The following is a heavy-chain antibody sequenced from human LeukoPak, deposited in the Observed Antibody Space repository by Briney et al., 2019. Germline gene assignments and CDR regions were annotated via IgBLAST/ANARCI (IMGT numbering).Heavy chain of an antibody. Sequence: GGSLRPSCAASGFTFSSYAMHWVRQAPGKGLEWVAVISYDGSNKYYADSVKGRFTISRDNSKNTLYLQMNSLRAEDTAVYYCARDNYYDSSGYYGYWGQGTLVTVSS. D-gene: IGHD3-22*01. CDR2: ISYDGSNK. CDR3: ARDNYYDSSGYYGY. J-gene: IGHJ4*02. CDR1: GFTFSSYA. V-gene: IGHV3-30*04.